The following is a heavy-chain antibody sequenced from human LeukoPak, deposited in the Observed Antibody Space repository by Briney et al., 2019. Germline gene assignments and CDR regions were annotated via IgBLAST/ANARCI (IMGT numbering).Heavy chain of an antibody. CDR3: ARDPVEGGIVHY. V-gene: IGHV4-38-2*02. J-gene: IGHJ4*02. CDR1: GYSISSGYY. Sequence: SETLSLTCTVSGYSISSGYYWGWIRQPPGKGLEWIGNIYHSGSTYYNPSLKSRVTISVDTSKNQFSLKLSSVTAADTAVYYCARDPVEGGIVHYWGQGTLVTVSS. D-gene: IGHD1-26*01. CDR2: IYHSGST.